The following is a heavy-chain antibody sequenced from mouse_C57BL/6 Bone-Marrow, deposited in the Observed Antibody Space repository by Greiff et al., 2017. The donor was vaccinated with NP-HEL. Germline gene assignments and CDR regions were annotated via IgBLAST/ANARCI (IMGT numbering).Heavy chain of an antibody. CDR2: IRSKSNNYAT. V-gene: IGHV10-1*01. Sequence: EVQLVESGGGLVQPKGSLKLSCAASGFSFNTYAMNWVRQAPGKGLEWVARIRSKSNNYATYYADSLKDRFTISRDDSESMLYLQMNNLKPEDTAMYYCVRQGYDGYYLDYWGQGTTLTVSS. J-gene: IGHJ2*01. D-gene: IGHD2-3*01. CDR3: VRQGYDGYYLDY. CDR1: GFSFNTYA.